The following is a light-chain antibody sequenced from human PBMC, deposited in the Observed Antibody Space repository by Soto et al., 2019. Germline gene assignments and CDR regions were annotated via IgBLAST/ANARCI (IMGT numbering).Light chain of an antibody. CDR1: QSISTW. V-gene: IGKV1-5*03. J-gene: IGKJ1*01. CDR2: MAS. Sequence: DIQMTQSPSTLSASVGDRVTITCRASQSISTWLAWYQQKPGKAPQLLIYMASTLESGVPSRFSSSASGTEFTLTISSLQPDDFATYYCQQHNSYPATFGQGTKVEIK. CDR3: QQHNSYPAT.